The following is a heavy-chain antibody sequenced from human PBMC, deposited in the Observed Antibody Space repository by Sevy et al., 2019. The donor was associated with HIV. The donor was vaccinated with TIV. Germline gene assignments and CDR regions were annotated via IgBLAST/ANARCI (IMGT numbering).Heavy chain of an antibody. CDR3: ARDRYSGYDYHGNSCDY. V-gene: IGHV3-48*01. CDR1: GFTFSSYS. D-gene: IGHD5-12*01. J-gene: IGHJ4*02. Sequence: GGSLRLSCAASGFTFSSYSMNWVRQAPGKGLEWVSYISSSSSTIYYADSVKGRFTISRDNAKNSLYLQMNSLRAEDTAVYYCARDRYSGYDYHGNSCDYWGQGTLVTVSS. CDR2: ISSSSSTI.